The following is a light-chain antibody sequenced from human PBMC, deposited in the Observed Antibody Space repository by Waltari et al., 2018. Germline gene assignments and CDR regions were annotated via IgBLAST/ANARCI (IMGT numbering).Light chain of an antibody. Sequence: QSVLTQPPSASGTPGQRVTISCSGSSSNLGRDYVYWYQQFPGTAPKLLISRNNQRPSGVPDRFSCSKSGTSASLAVSGLRSEDEADYCCAAWDDSLSVGVFGGGTRVTVL. J-gene: IGLJ3*02. CDR3: AAWDDSLSVGV. CDR1: SSNLGRDY. CDR2: RNN. V-gene: IGLV1-47*01.